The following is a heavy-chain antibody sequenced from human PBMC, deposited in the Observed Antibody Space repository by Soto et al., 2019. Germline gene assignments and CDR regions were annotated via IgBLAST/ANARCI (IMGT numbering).Heavy chain of an antibody. V-gene: IGHV3-49*04. D-gene: IGHD1-7*01. CDR2: IRSKAYGGTT. Sequence: SLQLSCTASGFTIGDYAMSWVRQAPGKGLEWVGFIRSKAYGGTTEYAASVKGRFTISRDDSKSIAYLQMNSLKTEDTAVYYCTRELDINWNSVGMDVWGQGTPVTVSS. J-gene: IGHJ6*02. CDR1: GFTIGDYA. CDR3: TRELDINWNSVGMDV.